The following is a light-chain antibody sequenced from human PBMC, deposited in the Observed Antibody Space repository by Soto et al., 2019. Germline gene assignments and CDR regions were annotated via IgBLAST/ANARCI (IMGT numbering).Light chain of an antibody. J-gene: IGKJ1*01. Sequence: AIRMTQSPSSLSASTGDRVTITCRASQGISSYLAWYEQKPGKAPKLLIYAASTLQSGVPSRFRGSGSGTDFTLTISWLQSEHFATYYWQQYYSYPRAFGQGTKVEIK. CDR1: QGISSY. CDR2: AAS. V-gene: IGKV1-8*01. CDR3: QQYYSYPRA.